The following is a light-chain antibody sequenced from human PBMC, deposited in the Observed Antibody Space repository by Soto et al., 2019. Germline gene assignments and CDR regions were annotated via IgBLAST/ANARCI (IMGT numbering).Light chain of an antibody. Sequence: DPVMTQSPLSLPVTPGEPASISCRSSQSLLHSNGYNYLDWYLQKPGQSPQLLIYLGSNRASGVPDRLSGSGSGTDFTLKISRVEAEDVGVYYCMQSLQLPRTFGPGTKVDIK. CDR2: LGS. V-gene: IGKV2-28*01. CDR1: QSLLHSNGYNY. J-gene: IGKJ3*01. CDR3: MQSLQLPRT.